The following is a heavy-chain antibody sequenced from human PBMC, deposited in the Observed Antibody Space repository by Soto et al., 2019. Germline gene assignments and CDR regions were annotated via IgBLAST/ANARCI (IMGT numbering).Heavy chain of an antibody. CDR2: ISGSGGST. CDR1: GFTFSRYA. CDR3: AKFGGMTYYYDSSGFFDY. J-gene: IGHJ4*02. Sequence: GSLRPSCAASGFTFSRYAMSWVRQAPGKGLEWVSAISGSGGSTYYADSVKGRFTISRDNSKNTLYLQMNSLRAEDTAVYYCAKFGGMTYYYDSSGFFDYWGQGTLVTVSS. V-gene: IGHV3-23*01. D-gene: IGHD3-22*01.